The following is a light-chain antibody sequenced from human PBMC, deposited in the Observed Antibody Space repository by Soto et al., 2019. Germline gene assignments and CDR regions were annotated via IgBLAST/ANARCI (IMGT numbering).Light chain of an antibody. J-gene: IGLJ1*01. CDR1: SSNIGKNT. CDR3: AVWDDSLYV. V-gene: IGLV1-44*01. CDR2: SNT. Sequence: QSVLTQPPSASGTPGQTVTISCSGSSSNIGKNTVNWYQHLPGTAPKLLIYSNTQRPLGVPVRFSGSKSGTSASLAISGLQSDDEADYYCAVWDDSLYVFXSGTNVTVL.